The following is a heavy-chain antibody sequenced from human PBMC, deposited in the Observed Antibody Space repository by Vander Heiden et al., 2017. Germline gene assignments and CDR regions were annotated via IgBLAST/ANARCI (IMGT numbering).Heavy chain of an antibody. V-gene: IGHV5-51*01. CDR3: AIWVGSDGYYLNN. Sequence: EVQLVQSGAEVKKPGESLKISCTGSGYSFTTYYIAWVRQMPGKGLEWMGIIYPSDSDTRYSPSFQGQVTISADKSISTAYLQWSSLKALDTAMYYCAIWVGSDGYYLNNWGQGNLVTVSS. CDR1: GYSFTTYY. D-gene: IGHD2-15*01. CDR2: IYPSDSDT. J-gene: IGHJ4*02.